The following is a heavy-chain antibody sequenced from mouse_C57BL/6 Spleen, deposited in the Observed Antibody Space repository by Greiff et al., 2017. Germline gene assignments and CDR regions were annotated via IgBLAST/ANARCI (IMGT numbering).Heavy chain of an antibody. CDR1: GFSLTSYG. CDR3: DNTNWDVWAMDY. CDR2: IWSGGST. V-gene: IGHV2-4*01. J-gene: IGHJ4*01. D-gene: IGHD4-1*01. Sequence: VMLVESGPGLVQPSQSLSLTCTVSGFSLTSYGVSWVRQPPGKGLEWLGVIWSGGSTDYNAAFISRQCISKDNSKSQVFFRMNSLQADDTAIYYRDNTNWDVWAMDYWGQGTSGTVSS.